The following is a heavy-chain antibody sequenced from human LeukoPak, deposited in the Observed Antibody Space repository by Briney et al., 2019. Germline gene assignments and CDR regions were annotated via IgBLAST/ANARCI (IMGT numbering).Heavy chain of an antibody. CDR1: GDSISSGDYY. CDR2: IYTSGST. Sequence: SQTLSLTCTVSGDSISSGDYYWSWIRQPAGKGLEWIGRIYTSGSTNYNPSLKSRVTMSVDTSKNQFSLKLSSVTAADTAVYYWAGEAYYYESSGYNKYWGQETLVTVPP. V-gene: IGHV4-61*02. J-gene: IGHJ4*02. CDR3: AGEAYYYESSGYNKY. D-gene: IGHD3-22*01.